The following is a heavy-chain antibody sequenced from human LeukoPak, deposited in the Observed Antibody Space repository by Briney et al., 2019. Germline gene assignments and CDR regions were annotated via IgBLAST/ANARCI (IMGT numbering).Heavy chain of an antibody. V-gene: IGHV1-46*01. CDR1: GYTFTRYY. Sequence: ASVKVSCKASGYTFTRYYMHWVRQAPGQGLEWMGIINPSGGSTSYAQKFQGRVTVTRDTSTSTVYMELSSVTAADTAVYYCAGEGDYRCLAYWSQGTLVTVSS. D-gene: IGHD2-21*01. CDR2: INPSGGST. J-gene: IGHJ4*02. CDR3: AGEGDYRCLAY.